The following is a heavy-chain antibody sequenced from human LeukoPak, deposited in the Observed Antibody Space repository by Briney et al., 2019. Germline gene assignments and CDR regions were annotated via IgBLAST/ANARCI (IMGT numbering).Heavy chain of an antibody. CDR2: INPNSGGT. Sequence: ASVKVSCKASGYTFTGYYMHWVRQAPGQGLEWMEWINPNSGGTNYAQKFQGRVTMTRDASISIAYMELSRLRSDDTAVYYCALDRGITMVRGLTDYWGQGTLVTVSS. J-gene: IGHJ4*02. V-gene: IGHV1-2*02. CDR1: GYTFTGYY. D-gene: IGHD3-10*01. CDR3: ALDRGITMVRGLTDY.